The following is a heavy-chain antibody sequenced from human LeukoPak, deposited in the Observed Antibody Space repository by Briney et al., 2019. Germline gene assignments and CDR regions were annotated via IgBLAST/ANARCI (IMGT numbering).Heavy chain of an antibody. CDR3: AREEYGAYPTL. V-gene: IGHV3-66*01. CDR2: IYSGGST. J-gene: IGHJ4*02. D-gene: IGHD2/OR15-2a*01. CDR1: GFTFSSYS. Sequence: GGSLRLSCAASGFTFSSYSMNWVRQAPGKGLEWVSVIYSGGSTYYADSVKGRFTISRDNAKNSLYLQMNSLRAEDTAVYYCAREEYGAYPTLWGQGTLVTVSS.